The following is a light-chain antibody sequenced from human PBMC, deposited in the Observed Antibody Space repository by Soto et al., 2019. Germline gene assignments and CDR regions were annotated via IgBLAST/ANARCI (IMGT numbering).Light chain of an antibody. V-gene: IGKV3-20*01. CDR3: QQSYSTPLFT. J-gene: IGKJ3*01. CDR2: GAS. Sequence: PGDRATLSCRASQSVTYDQLAWYRQTPGQAPRLLIYGASSRAAGIPDRFSGSGSGTDFTLTISRLEPEDFATYYCQQSYSTPLFTFGPGTKVDIK. CDR1: QSVTYDQ.